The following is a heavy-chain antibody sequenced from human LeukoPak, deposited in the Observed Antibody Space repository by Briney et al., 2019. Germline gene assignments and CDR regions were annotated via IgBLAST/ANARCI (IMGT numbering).Heavy chain of an antibody. Sequence: ASVKVSCKASGYTFTSYYMHWVRQAPGQGLEWMGWISGYNGHTNYAQKFQGRVTMTTDTSTSTAYMELRSLRSDDTAVYYCARDAREVLLWSGEFSPWGQGTLVAVSS. V-gene: IGHV1-18*04. CDR1: GYTFTSYY. CDR3: ARDAREVLLWSGEFSP. J-gene: IGHJ5*02. CDR2: ISGYNGHT. D-gene: IGHD3-10*01.